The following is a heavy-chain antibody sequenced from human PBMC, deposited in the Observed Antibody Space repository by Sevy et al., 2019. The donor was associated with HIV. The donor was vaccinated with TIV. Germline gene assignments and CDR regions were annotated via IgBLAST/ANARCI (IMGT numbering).Heavy chain of an antibody. CDR1: GFTFSTYT. J-gene: IGHJ6*02. CDR3: AKGDRTFYGLDV. Sequence: GSLRLSCAASGFTFSTYTMSWVRQAPGKGLEWVSAISGSAGSTYYADLVQGRFTISRDKSKNTLYLQMNSLRAEDTAVYYCAKGDRTFYGLDVWGQGTTVTVSS. V-gene: IGHV3-23*01. D-gene: IGHD2-15*01. CDR2: ISGSAGST.